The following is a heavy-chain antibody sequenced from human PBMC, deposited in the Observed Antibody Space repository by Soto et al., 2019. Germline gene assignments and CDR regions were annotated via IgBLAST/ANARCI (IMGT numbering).Heavy chain of an antibody. J-gene: IGHJ4*02. D-gene: IGHD2-8*01. V-gene: IGHV4-34*01. Sequence: GSISGYYWHLIRQPPGKVLEWIWEINHSGSSNYNPSLKSRVTISLDTSKNQFSLKLSSMTAAVTAVYYGARSNGRNCDYCGQGPLVTVS. CDR2: INHSGSS. CDR3: ARSNGRNCDY. CDR1: GSISGYY.